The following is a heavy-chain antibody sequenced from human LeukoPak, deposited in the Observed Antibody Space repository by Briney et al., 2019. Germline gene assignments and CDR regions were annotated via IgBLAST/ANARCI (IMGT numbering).Heavy chain of an antibody. CDR2: IYTSGST. D-gene: IGHD4-17*01. CDR3: ARHTYGDYYMDV. CDR1: GGSISSATYS. V-gene: IGHV4-61*09. J-gene: IGHJ6*03. Sequence: PSQTLSLTCTVSGGSISSATYSWSWIRQPAGKGLEWIGHIYTSGSTNYNPSLKSRVTISADTSKNQFSLKLSSVTAADTAVYYCARHTYGDYYMDVWGKGTTVTVSS.